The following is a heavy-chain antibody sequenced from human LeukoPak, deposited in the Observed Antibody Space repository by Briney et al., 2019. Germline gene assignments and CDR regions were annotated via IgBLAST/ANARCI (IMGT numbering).Heavy chain of an antibody. D-gene: IGHD3-10*01. Sequence: QPGGSLRLSCAASGFTFSSYGMHWVRQAPGKGLEWVAVISYDGSNKYYADSVKGRFTISRDNSKNTLYLQMNSLRAEDTAVYYCAKGAKYGSGSYYFDYWGQGTLVTVSS. V-gene: IGHV3-30*18. J-gene: IGHJ4*02. CDR1: GFTFSSYG. CDR2: ISYDGSNK. CDR3: AKGAKYGSGSYYFDY.